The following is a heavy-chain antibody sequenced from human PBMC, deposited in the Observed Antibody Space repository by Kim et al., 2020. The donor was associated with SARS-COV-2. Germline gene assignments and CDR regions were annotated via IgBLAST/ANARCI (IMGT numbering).Heavy chain of an antibody. V-gene: IGHV3-23*01. Sequence: SDSGLRTHYADSVKGRFTISRDNSRTTLFLQMNYLRAEDTAIYYCDASDYWGQGSLVTVSS. CDR3: DASDY. CDR2: SDSGLRT. J-gene: IGHJ4*02.